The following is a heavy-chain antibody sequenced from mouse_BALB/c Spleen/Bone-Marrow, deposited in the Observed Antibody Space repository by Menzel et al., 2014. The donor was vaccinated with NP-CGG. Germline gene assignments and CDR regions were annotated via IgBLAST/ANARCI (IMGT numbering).Heavy chain of an antibody. J-gene: IGHJ4*01. V-gene: IGHV5-9-4*01. CDR1: GFTFSSYA. Sequence: DVMLVESGGGLVKPGGSLKLSCAASGFTFSSYAMSWVRQSPEKRLEWVAEISSGGNYTYYPGTVTGRFTISRDNAKNILYLEMSSLRSDDTAMYYCVRAYGSSYAMDYWGQGTSVTVSS. D-gene: IGHD1-1*01. CDR2: ISSGGNYT. CDR3: VRAYGSSYAMDY.